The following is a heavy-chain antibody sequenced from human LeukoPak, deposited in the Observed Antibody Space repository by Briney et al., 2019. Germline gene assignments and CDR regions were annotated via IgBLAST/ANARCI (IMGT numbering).Heavy chain of an antibody. CDR1: GVTVSSNH. J-gene: IGHJ4*02. V-gene: IGHV3-66*01. Sequence: GGSLRLSCAVSGVTVSSNHMSWVRQAPGKGLEWVSAIYSGGGTYYADSVKGRFTLSRDISKNTLYLQMNSLRAEDTAVYYCVKDASWGQGTLVTVSS. CDR2: IYSGGGT. CDR3: VKDAS.